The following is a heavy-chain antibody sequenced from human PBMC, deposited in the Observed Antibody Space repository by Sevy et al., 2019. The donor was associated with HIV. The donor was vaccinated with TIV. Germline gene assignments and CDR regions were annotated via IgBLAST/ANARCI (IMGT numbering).Heavy chain of an antibody. V-gene: IGHV3-11*01. CDR1: GFTFSDYY. D-gene: IGHD2-21*02. CDR3: ARDHDVVVTDVAFDI. CDR2: ISSSGSTI. J-gene: IGHJ3*02. Sequence: GGSLRLSCAASGFTFSDYYMSWIRQAPGKGLEWVSYISSSGSTIYYADSVKGRFTISRDNAKNSLYLQMNSLRAEDTAVYYCARDHDVVVTDVAFDIWGQGTMVTVSS.